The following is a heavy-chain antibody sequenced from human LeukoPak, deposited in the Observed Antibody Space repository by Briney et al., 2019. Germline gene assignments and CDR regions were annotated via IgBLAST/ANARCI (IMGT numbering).Heavy chain of an antibody. CDR3: ARDRAGSDYGMDV. V-gene: IGHV3-21*01. CDR2: ISSSSSYT. Sequence: GGSLRLSCAASGFTFSSYSMNWVRQAPGKGLEWVSSISSSSSYTYYADSVKGRFTISRDNAKNSLYLQMNSLRAEDTAVYYCARDRAGSDYGMDVWGKGTTVTVSS. J-gene: IGHJ6*04. D-gene: IGHD3-10*01. CDR1: GFTFSSYS.